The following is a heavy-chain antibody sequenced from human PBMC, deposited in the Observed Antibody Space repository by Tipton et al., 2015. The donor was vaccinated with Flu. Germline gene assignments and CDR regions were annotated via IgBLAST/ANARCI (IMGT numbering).Heavy chain of an antibody. D-gene: IGHD1-26*01. CDR1: GGSVSSGSYY. CDR3: ARGGTRKLATFDY. J-gene: IGHJ4*02. CDR2: IYYSGST. Sequence: TLSLTCTVSGGSVSSGSYYWSWIRQPPGKGLEWIGYIYYSGSTNYNPSLKSRVTISVDTSKNQFSLKLSSVTAADTAVYYCARGGTRKLATFDYWGQGTLVTVSS. V-gene: IGHV4-61*01.